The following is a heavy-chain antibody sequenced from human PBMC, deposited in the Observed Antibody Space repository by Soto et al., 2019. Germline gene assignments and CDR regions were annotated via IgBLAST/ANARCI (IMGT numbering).Heavy chain of an antibody. Sequence: KPSETLSLTCTVSGGSISSSSYYWGWIRQPPGKGLEWIGSIYYSGSTYYNPSLKSRVTISVDTSKNQFSLKLSSVTAADTAVYYCARSLEYSSSSGGFNYYYGMDVWGQGTTVTVSS. CDR3: ARSLEYSSSSGGFNYYYGMDV. CDR1: GGSISSSSYY. J-gene: IGHJ6*02. V-gene: IGHV4-39*01. D-gene: IGHD6-6*01. CDR2: IYYSGST.